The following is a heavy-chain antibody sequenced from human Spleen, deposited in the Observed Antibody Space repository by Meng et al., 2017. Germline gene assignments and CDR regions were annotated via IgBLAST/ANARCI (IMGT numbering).Heavy chain of an antibody. J-gene: IGHJ4*02. CDR3: AKVIAVAGSLVDY. CDR2: ISGSGGST. Sequence: EVEPVGSGGGLVQPGGALRHSCAASGFTFSSYAMSWVRQAPGKGLEWVSAISGSGGSTYYADSVKGRFTISRDNSKNTLYLQMNSLRAEDTAVYYCAKVIAVAGSLVDYWGQGTLVTVSS. CDR1: GFTFSSYA. D-gene: IGHD6-19*01. V-gene: IGHV3-23*04.